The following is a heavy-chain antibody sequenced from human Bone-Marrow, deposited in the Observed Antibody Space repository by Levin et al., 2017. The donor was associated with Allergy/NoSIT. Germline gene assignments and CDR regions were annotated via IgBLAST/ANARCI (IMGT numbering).Heavy chain of an antibody. CDR2: IYDSGST. D-gene: IGHD5-18*01. J-gene: IGHJ4*02. CDR3: ARMVRHTDIDY. Sequence: GSLRLSCTVSGVSISSSSYYWGWIRQAPGKGLEWIGSIYDSGSTSYNPSLKSRVTISVDTSKNQFSLKLRSVTAADTAVYYGARMVRHTDIDYWGQGTLVTVSS. V-gene: IGHV4-39*01. CDR1: GVSISSSSYY.